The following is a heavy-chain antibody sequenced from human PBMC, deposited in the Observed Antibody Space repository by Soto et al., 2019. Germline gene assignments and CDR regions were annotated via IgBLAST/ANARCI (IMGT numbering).Heavy chain of an antibody. CDR2: ISYDGSNK. D-gene: IGHD6-13*01. J-gene: IGHJ4*02. CDR1: GFTFSSYA. V-gene: IGHV3-30-3*01. CDR3: ARDQTGITTAGGGRIAY. Sequence: QVQLVESGGGVVQPGRSLRLSCAASGFTFSSYAMHWVRQAPGKGLECVAVISYDGSNKYYADSVKGRFTISRDNSKNTLYLQMNSLRAEDTSVFYCARDQTGITTAGGGRIAYWGQGSLVTVSS.